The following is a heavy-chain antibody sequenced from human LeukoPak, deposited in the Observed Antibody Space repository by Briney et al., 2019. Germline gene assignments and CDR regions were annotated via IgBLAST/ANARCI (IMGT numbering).Heavy chain of an antibody. J-gene: IGHJ4*02. CDR1: GFTFSSYG. CDR3: AKGKLSAPVDY. CDR2: ISYDGSNK. V-gene: IGHV3-30*18. D-gene: IGHD3-10*01. Sequence: GRSLRLSCAASGFTFSSYGMHWVRQAPGKGLEWVAVISYDGSNKYYADSVKGRFTISRDNSKNTLYLQMNSLRAEDTAVYYCAKGKLSAPVDYWGQGTLVTVSS.